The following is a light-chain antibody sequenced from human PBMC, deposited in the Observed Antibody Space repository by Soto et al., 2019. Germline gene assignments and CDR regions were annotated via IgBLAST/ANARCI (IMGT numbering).Light chain of an antibody. CDR3: QQSLTTLLT. Sequence: DLQMTQSPSSLSASVGDRVTITCRASQSISGYLNWYQHKAGKAPKVLISGASTLHNGVPSRFSGRGAGTDFTLTISSLQPEDVATYYCQQSLTTLLTFGGGTRVEI. V-gene: IGKV1-39*01. CDR1: QSISGY. J-gene: IGKJ4*01. CDR2: GAS.